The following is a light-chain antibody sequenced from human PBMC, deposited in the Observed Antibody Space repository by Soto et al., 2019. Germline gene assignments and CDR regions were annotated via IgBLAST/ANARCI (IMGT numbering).Light chain of an antibody. CDR1: QSVSSNY. J-gene: IGKJ1*01. Sequence: DIVMTQSPATLSVSPGERATLSCRASQSVSSNYLGWYQQKPGQAPRLLIYAASSRATGIPDRFSGSGSGTDFTLTISRLEPEDFAVYFCQQYGSSPWTLGQGTNVDIK. CDR2: AAS. V-gene: IGKV3-20*01. CDR3: QQYGSSPWT.